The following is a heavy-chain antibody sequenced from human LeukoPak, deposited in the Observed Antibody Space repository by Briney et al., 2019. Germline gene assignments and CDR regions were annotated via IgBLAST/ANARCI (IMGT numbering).Heavy chain of an antibody. Sequence: ASVKVSCKASGYTFTGYYMHWVRQAPGQGLEWMGWINPNSGGTNYAQKFQGRVTMTRDTSISTAYMELSRLRSDDTAVYYCARDGETYCGGDCYFAFDIWGQGTMVTVSS. J-gene: IGHJ3*02. V-gene: IGHV1-2*02. D-gene: IGHD2-21*02. CDR2: INPNSGGT. CDR1: GYTFTGYY. CDR3: ARDGETYCGGDCYFAFDI.